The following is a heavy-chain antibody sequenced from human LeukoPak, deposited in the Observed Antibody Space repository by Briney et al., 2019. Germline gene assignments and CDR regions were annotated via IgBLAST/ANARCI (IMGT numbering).Heavy chain of an antibody. CDR3: AKVSAGDYDILTGPPPQDYYYMDV. D-gene: IGHD3-9*01. J-gene: IGHJ6*03. V-gene: IGHV3-23*01. Sequence: PGGSLRLSCAASGFTFSTYGMSWVRQAPGKGLEWVSAISGSGGSTYYADSVKGRFTISRDNSQNTLYLQMNSLRAEDTAVYYCAKVSAGDYDILTGPPPQDYYYMDVWGKGTTVTISS. CDR1: GFTFSTYG. CDR2: ISGSGGST.